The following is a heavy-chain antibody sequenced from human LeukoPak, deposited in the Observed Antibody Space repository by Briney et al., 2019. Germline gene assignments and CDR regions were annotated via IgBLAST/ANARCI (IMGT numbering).Heavy chain of an antibody. Sequence: GGSLRLSCAASGFTFSSYEMNWVRQAPGKGLEWVSYISSSGSTIYYADSVKGRFTISRDNAKNSLYLQMNSLRAEDTAVYYCAREGLVSAFDYWGQGTLVTVSS. D-gene: IGHD2-2*01. V-gene: IGHV3-48*03. CDR2: ISSSGSTI. J-gene: IGHJ4*02. CDR3: AREGLVSAFDY. CDR1: GFTFSSYE.